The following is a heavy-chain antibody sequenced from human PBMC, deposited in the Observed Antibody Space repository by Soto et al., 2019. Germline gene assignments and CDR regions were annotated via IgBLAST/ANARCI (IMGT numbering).Heavy chain of an antibody. D-gene: IGHD5-18*01. Sequence: PGGSLRLSCAASGFTFSSYAMSWVRQAPGKGLVWVSRINSDGSSTSYADSVKGRFTISRDNAKNTLYLQMNSLRAEDTAVYYCARDLTSAIQLWSFYYYYGMDVWGQGTTVTVSS. J-gene: IGHJ6*02. V-gene: IGHV3-74*01. CDR2: INSDGSST. CDR3: ARDLTSAIQLWSFYYYYGMDV. CDR1: GFTFSSYA.